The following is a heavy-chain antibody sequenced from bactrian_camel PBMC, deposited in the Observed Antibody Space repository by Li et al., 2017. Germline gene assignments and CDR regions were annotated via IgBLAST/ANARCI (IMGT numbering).Heavy chain of an antibody. CDR1: AYTPANVR. Sequence: HVQLVESGGGSVQAGGSLRLSCAFDAYTPANVRMAWFRQAPGKEREGVASLASDGSSIYANSLKGRFTASRDNANNTVNLMMNSLKPEDTAMYYCAARLACYEDDYRRSDTFGYWGQGTQVTVS. D-gene: IGHD4*01. J-gene: IGHJ6*01. CDR3: AARLACYEDDYRRSDTFGY. CDR2: LASDGSS. V-gene: IGHV3S53*01.